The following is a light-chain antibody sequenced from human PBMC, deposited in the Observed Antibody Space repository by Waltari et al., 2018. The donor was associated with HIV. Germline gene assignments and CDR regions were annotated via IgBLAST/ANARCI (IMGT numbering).Light chain of an antibody. CDR3: TSYISGTSPV. CDR2: EVT. CDR1: LNATAY. V-gene: IGLV2-14*01. J-gene: IGLJ2*01. Sequence: QSALTQPASVSGSPGQSITISCDLNATAYVSWYQRHPGKAPKVIIYEVTNRPSGLSNRFSGSKSGNTATLTISGLQPEDEADYFCTSYISGTSPVFGRGTRVTVL.